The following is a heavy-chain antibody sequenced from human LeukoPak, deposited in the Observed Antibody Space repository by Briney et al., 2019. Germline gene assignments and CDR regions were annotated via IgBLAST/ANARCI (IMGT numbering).Heavy chain of an antibody. CDR1: GFTFSSYE. Sequence: GGSLRLSCAASGFTFSSYEMNWVRQAPGKGLEWVSYISSSGSTIYYADSVKGRFTISRDNAKNSLYLQMNSLRAEDTAVYYCASHRLYYYDSSGSDYWGQGTLVTVSS. D-gene: IGHD3-22*01. CDR3: ASHRLYYYDSSGSDY. V-gene: IGHV3-48*03. J-gene: IGHJ4*02. CDR2: ISSSGSTI.